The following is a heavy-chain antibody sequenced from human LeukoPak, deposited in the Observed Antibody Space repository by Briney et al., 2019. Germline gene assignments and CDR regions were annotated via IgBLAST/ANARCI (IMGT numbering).Heavy chain of an antibody. D-gene: IGHD1-14*01. J-gene: IGHJ5*02. CDR3: ATGPRNDP. CDR1: GYPFTKWE. V-gene: IGHV1-8*01. Sequence: GASVKVSCKTSGYPFTKWELNWVRQAAGQGLEWLGWVHPDNGNTYYAQRFRGRVTMSRDTSTTTAYMELSGLRPNDTAVYFCATGPRNDPWGQGTLVTVSS. CDR2: VHPDNGNT.